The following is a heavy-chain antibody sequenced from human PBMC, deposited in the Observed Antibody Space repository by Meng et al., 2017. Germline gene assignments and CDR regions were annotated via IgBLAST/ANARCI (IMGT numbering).Heavy chain of an antibody. Sequence: HRRRKDAGQGLVKPSEALSLPCTVAGGSISSSSYYWGWIRQPPGKGLEWIGSIYYSGSTYYNPSLKSRVTISVDTSKNQFSLKLSSVTAADTAVYYCARGVAGHFDYWGQGTLVTVSS. D-gene: IGHD6-19*01. CDR1: GGSISSSSYY. V-gene: IGHV4-39*07. CDR3: ARGVAGHFDY. CDR2: IYYSGST. J-gene: IGHJ4*02.